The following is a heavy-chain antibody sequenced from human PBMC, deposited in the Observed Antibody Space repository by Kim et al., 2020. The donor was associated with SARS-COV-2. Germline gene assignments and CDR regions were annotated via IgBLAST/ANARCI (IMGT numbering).Heavy chain of an antibody. Sequence: SQTLSLTCGISGDSVSSNSAAWNWIRQSPSRGLEWLGRTYYRSKWYNDYAVSVKSRIIINPDTSKNQFSLQLNSVTPEDTAMYFCARGGYRAFDIWGQGTMVTVSS. CDR1: GDSVSSNSAA. D-gene: IGHD1-1*01. J-gene: IGHJ3*02. V-gene: IGHV6-1*01. CDR2: TYYRSKWYN. CDR3: ARGGYRAFDI.